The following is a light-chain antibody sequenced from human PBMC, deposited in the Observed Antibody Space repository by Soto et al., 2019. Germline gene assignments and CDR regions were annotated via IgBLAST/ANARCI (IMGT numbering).Light chain of an antibody. V-gene: IGLV2-14*01. J-gene: IGLJ2*01. CDR1: SNDVGAYNY. Sequence: QSVLTQPASVSGSPGQSITIACAGTSNDVGAYNYVSWYQQHPGKAPKLIICDVSNRPSGVSNRFSGSKSGNTASLTISGLQAEDEADYYCSSYTSGTTLVVFGGGTKLTVL. CDR2: DVS. CDR3: SSYTSGTTLVV.